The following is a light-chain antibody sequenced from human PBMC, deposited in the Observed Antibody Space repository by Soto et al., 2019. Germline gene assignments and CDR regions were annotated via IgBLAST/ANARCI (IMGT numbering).Light chain of an antibody. J-gene: IGLJ1*01. CDR1: STDVGRYNY. V-gene: IGLV2-14*01. CDR2: DVS. CDR3: SSYTSDSTYV. Sequence: SLLTQPASGSGSPGQSITISCTGTSTDVGRYNYVSWYQQHPGKAPKLMIYDVSNRPSGVSSRFSGSKSGITASLTISGLQAEDEADYYCSSYTSDSTYVFGTGTKVTVL.